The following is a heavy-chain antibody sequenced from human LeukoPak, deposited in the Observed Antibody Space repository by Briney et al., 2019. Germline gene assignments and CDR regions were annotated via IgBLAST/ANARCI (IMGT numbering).Heavy chain of an antibody. J-gene: IGHJ4*02. Sequence: ASVKVSFRCSGYTFTTYGITWVRPAPGQGLEGMGWISTYNGNTNYAQKLQGRVTMTTDTSTSTAYMELRSLRSDDTAMYYCARDRMDTGTYFDYWGQGTLVTVSS. CDR1: GYTFTTYG. D-gene: IGHD5-18*01. V-gene: IGHV1-18*01. CDR3: ARDRMDTGTYFDY. CDR2: ISTYNGNT.